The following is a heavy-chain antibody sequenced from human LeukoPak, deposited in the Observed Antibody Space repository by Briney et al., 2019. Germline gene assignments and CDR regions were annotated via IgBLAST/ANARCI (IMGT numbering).Heavy chain of an antibody. CDR3: ARAGWIITSGIDY. CDR1: GYSISRGYY. V-gene: IGHV4-38-2*01. D-gene: IGHD3-10*01. J-gene: IGHJ4*02. Sequence: SETLSLTRGVSGYSISRGYYWAWIRQPPGKGLEWIGTIYHTGSIYYTPSLGSRVTISVDTSKNEFFLNLNSVTAADTAVYYCARAGWIITSGIDYWGQGALVTVSS. CDR2: IYHTGSI.